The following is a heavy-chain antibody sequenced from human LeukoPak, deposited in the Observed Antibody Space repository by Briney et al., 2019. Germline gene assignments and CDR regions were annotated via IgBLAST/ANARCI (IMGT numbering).Heavy chain of an antibody. J-gene: IGHJ3*02. Sequence: SETLSLTCTVSGYSISSGYYWGWIRQPPGKGLEWIGSIYHSGSTYYNPSLKSRVTISVDTSKNQFSLKLSSVTAADTAVYYCASRTSVLTWGAFDIWGQGTMVTVSS. CDR2: IYHSGST. CDR3: ASRTSVLTWGAFDI. V-gene: IGHV4-38-2*02. CDR1: GYSISSGYY. D-gene: IGHD3-9*01.